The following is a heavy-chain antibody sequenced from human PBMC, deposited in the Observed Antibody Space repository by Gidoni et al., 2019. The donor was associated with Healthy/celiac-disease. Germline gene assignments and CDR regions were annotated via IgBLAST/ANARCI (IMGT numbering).Heavy chain of an antibody. Sequence: QVQLVQSGSELKKPGASVKVSCKASGYTFTHYAMIWVRQAPGQGLEWMGWINTHTGNPTYAQGFTGRFVFSLDTSVSTAYLQISSLKAEDTAVYYCATTYHDFWSGYGWDPNFDYWGQGTLVTVSS. J-gene: IGHJ4*02. D-gene: IGHD3-3*01. CDR2: INTHTGNP. V-gene: IGHV7-4-1*02. CDR3: ATTYHDFWSGYGWDPNFDY. CDR1: GYTFTHYA.